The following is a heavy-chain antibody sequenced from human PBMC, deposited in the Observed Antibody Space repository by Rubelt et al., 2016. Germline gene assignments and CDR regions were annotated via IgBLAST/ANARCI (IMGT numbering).Heavy chain of an antibody. V-gene: IGHV4-31*03. D-gene: IGHD5-24*01. CDR2: IYYSGST. J-gene: IGHJ1*01. CDR1: GGSISSGGYY. Sequence: QVQLQESGPGLVKPSQTLSLTCTVSGGSISSGGYYWSWIRQHPGKGLEWIGYIYYSGSTYYNPSLKSRVTRSVDTSKNQFSLKLSSVTAADTAVYYCARDRRDGYNSAYFQHWGQGTLVTVSS. CDR3: ARDRRDGYNSAYFQH.